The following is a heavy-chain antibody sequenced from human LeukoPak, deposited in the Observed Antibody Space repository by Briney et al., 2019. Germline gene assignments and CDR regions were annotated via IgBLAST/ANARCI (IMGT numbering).Heavy chain of an antibody. CDR3: AKDYGSGSGTFDAFDI. D-gene: IGHD1-26*01. CDR2: ISWNSGSI. Sequence: PGGSLRPSCAASGFTFDDYAMHWVRQAPGKGLEWVSGISWNSGSIGYADSVKGRFTISRDNAKNSLYLQMNSLRAEDMALYYCAKDYGSGSGTFDAFDIWGQGTMVTVSS. V-gene: IGHV3-9*03. CDR1: GFTFDDYA. J-gene: IGHJ3*02.